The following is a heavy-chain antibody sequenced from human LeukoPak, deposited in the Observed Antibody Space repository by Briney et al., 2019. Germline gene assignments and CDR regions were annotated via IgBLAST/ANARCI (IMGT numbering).Heavy chain of an antibody. J-gene: IGHJ4*02. D-gene: IGHD6-13*01. CDR3: ARLGSSSWSPLDY. CDR1: GYSFSMYW. CDR2: IYPDDSET. V-gene: IGHV5-51*01. Sequence: GESLKISCKGSGYSFSMYWIAWVRQTPGKGLEWMGIIYPDDSETIYSPSFQGQVTISADKSISTAYLQWSSLKASDTAMYYCARLGSSSWSPLDYWGQGTLVTVSS.